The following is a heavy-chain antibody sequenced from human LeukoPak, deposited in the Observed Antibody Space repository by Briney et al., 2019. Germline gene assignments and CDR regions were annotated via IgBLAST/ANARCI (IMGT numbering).Heavy chain of an antibody. Sequence: SVKVSCKASGGTFISYAISWVRQAPGQGLEWMGRVIPILGIANYAQKFQGRVTITADKSTSTAYMELSSLRSEDTAVYYCARDTNSPGEYYYYYGMDVWGQGTTVTVSS. CDR3: ARDTNSPGEYYYYYGMDV. CDR2: VIPILGIA. V-gene: IGHV1-69*04. D-gene: IGHD3-10*01. CDR1: GGTFISYA. J-gene: IGHJ6*02.